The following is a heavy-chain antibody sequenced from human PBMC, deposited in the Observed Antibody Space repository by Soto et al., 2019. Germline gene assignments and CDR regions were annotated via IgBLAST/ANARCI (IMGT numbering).Heavy chain of an antibody. Sequence: EVQLVETGGGLIQPGGSLRLSCAASGFTVSSNYMSWVRQAPGKGLEWVSVIYSGGSTYYADSVKGRFTISRDNSKNTLYLQMNSLRAEDTAVYYCARDTYCGGDCYPHTCYYFGMDVWGQGTTVTVSS. D-gene: IGHD2-21*02. CDR1: GFTVSSNY. V-gene: IGHV3-53*02. CDR2: IYSGGST. J-gene: IGHJ6*02. CDR3: ARDTYCGGDCYPHTCYYFGMDV.